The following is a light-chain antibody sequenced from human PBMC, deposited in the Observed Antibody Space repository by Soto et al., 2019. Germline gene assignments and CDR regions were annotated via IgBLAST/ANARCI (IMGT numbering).Light chain of an antibody. V-gene: IGLV4-69*01. Sequence: QPVLTQSPSASASLGASVKLTCTLSSGHSSYAIAWHQQQPEKGPRYLMNLNSDGSHSKGDGIPDRFSGSSSGAERYLTISSLQSEDEADYYCQTWGTGIPHVVFGGGTKVTVL. CDR3: QTWGTGIPHVV. J-gene: IGLJ2*01. CDR2: LNSDGSH. CDR1: SGHSSYA.